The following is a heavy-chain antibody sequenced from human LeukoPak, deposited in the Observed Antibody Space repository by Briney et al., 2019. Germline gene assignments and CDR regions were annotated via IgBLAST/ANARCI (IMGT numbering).Heavy chain of an antibody. CDR3: AKFLRGGNSYGYSFDY. V-gene: IGHV3-23*01. Sequence: GGSLRLSCAASQFSFNTSAMSWIRQVPGKGLEWVAGISVNGDSTYYADSVRGRFTLSRDNSKNTLYLQINSLRAEDSAIYYCAKFLRGGNSYGYSFDYWGQGTLVTVSS. J-gene: IGHJ4*02. CDR2: ISVNGDST. D-gene: IGHD5-12*01. CDR1: QFSFNTSA.